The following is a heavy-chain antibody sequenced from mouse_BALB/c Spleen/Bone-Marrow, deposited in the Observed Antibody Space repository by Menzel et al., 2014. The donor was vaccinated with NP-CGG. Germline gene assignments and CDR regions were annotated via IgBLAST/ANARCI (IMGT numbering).Heavy chain of an antibody. CDR3: TTLARNYFDY. J-gene: IGHJ2*01. Sequence: EVQLQQSGTVLARPGASVKVSCKASGYTFTSYWMHWVKQRPGQGLEWIGTIYPGNSDTTYNQKFKGKAKLTAVTSTSTAYMELSSLTNEDSAVYCCTTLARNYFDYWGQGTTLTVSS. CDR2: IYPGNSDT. D-gene: IGHD3-1*01. CDR1: GYTFTSYW. V-gene: IGHV1-5*01.